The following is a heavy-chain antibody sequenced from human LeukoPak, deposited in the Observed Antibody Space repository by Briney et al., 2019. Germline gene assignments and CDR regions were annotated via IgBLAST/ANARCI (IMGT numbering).Heavy chain of an antibody. CDR2: IYHSGST. Sequence: SETLSLTCAVYGGSFSGYSWSWIRQPPGKGLEWIGYIYHSGSTYYNPSLKSRVTISVDRSKNQFSLKLSSVTAADTAVYYCARDRGYYFDYWGQGTLVTVSS. J-gene: IGHJ4*02. CDR1: GGSFSGYS. V-gene: IGHV4-30-2*01. CDR3: ARDRGYYFDY. D-gene: IGHD3-10*01.